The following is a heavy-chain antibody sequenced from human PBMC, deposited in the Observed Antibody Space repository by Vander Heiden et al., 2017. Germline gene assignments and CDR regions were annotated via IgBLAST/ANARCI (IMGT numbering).Heavy chain of an antibody. Sequence: VQLVESGGGLVQPGGSLRLSCAASGFTCSSYDMHWVRQATGKGLEWVSAIATAGDAYYLGSVKGRFTISRENAKNSLYLQMNSLRAGDTAVYYCARGGGPEAFDIWGQGTMVTVSS. CDR3: ARGGGPEAFDI. V-gene: IGHV3-13*01. D-gene: IGHD3-16*01. CDR1: GFTCSSYD. CDR2: IATAGDA. J-gene: IGHJ3*02.